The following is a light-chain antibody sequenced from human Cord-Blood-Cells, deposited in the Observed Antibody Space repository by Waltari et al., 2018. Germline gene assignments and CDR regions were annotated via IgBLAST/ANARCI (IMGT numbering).Light chain of an antibody. CDR2: AAS. CDR3: QQSYSTPFT. CDR1: QSISSY. V-gene: IGKV1-39*01. Sequence: DIQMTQSPSSLSASVGVRATITCRASQSISSYLNWYQQKPGKAPKLLIYAASSLQSGVPSRFSGSGSGTDFTLTISSLQPEDFATYYCQQSYSTPFTFGPGTKVDIK. J-gene: IGKJ3*01.